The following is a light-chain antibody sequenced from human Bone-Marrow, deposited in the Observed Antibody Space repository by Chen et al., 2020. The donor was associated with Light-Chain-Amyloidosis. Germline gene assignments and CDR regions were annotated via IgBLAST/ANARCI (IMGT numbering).Light chain of an antibody. V-gene: IGKV3-20*01. Sequence: EIVLTQSPGTLSLSPGEGANLSCRTSQTIISNYLTWCQQKFGQAPRLLIYGSSSRATGIPDRFTGSGSGTDFTLTINRLEPEDFAMYDCQQYGTSPLTVGGGTKVEIK. CDR1: QTIISNY. J-gene: IGKJ4*01. CDR3: QQYGTSPLT. CDR2: GSS.